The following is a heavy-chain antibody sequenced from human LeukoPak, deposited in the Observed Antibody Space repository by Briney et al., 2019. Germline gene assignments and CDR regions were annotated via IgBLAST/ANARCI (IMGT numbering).Heavy chain of an antibody. CDR2: ISWNSGSI. CDR1: GFTFDDYA. Sequence: GGSLRLSCAASGFTFDDYAMHWVRQAPGKGLEWVSGISWNSGSIGYADSVKGRFTISRDNAKNSLYLQMNSLRAEDTAVYYCASASGEGYCSGGSCPIDPWGQGTLVTVSS. J-gene: IGHJ5*02. CDR3: ASASGEGYCSGGSCPIDP. V-gene: IGHV3-9*01. D-gene: IGHD2-15*01.